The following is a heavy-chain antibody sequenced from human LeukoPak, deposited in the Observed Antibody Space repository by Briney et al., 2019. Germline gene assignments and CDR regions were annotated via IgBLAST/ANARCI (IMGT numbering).Heavy chain of an antibody. V-gene: IGHV3-30*03. CDR3: ARDRPGGFDP. D-gene: IGHD3-16*01. CDR2: ISYDGSNK. Sequence: GRSLRLSCAASGFTFSSYGMHWVRQAPGKGLEWVAVISYDGSNKYYADSVKGRFTISRDNAKNTLYLQMNSLRAEDTAVYYCARDRPGGFDPWGQGTLVTVSS. CDR1: GFTFSSYG. J-gene: IGHJ5*02.